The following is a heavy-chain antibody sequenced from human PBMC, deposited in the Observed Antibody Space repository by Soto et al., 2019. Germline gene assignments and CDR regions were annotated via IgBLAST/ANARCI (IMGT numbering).Heavy chain of an antibody. CDR1: GYTFTNFG. Sequence: QVRLVQSGAEVKKPGASVKVSCETSGYTFTNFGISWVRQAPGQGLEWMGWVTTFNGKTNYAQKFQGRITVTTDTSTITVYMELRSLISDDTAIYYCVRFIYAYLDPPPSDHWVQGTLITVSS. J-gene: IGHJ4*02. D-gene: IGHD3-9*01. CDR3: VRFIYAYLDPPPSDH. V-gene: IGHV1-18*01. CDR2: VTTFNGKT.